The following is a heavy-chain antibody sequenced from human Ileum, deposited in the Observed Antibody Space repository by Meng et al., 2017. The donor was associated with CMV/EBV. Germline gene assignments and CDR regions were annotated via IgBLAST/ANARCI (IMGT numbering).Heavy chain of an antibody. D-gene: IGHD6-13*01. CDR1: GGSISSYY. V-gene: IGHV4-59*01. CDR2: IYYSGST. Sequence: VSGGSISSYYWSWLRQPPGKGLEWIGYIYYSGSTNYNPSLTSRVTISVDTSKNQFSLKLSSVTAADTAVYYCARVGSSSWYSHFDYWGQGTLVTVSS. J-gene: IGHJ4*02. CDR3: ARVGSSSWYSHFDY.